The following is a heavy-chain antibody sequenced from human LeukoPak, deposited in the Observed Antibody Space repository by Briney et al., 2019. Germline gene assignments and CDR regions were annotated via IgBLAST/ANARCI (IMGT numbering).Heavy chain of an antibody. J-gene: IGHJ5*02. D-gene: IGHD2-2*01. V-gene: IGHV3-11*04. CDR3: AKDKEYQLLPNWFDP. CDR2: IDSSGGYM. Sequence: GGSLRLSCAASGFTFSDYYMSWIRQAPGKGLEWVSSIDSSGGYMFYADSVKGRFIISRDNSKNTLYLQMNSLRAEDTAVYYCAKDKEYQLLPNWFDPWGQGTLVTVSS. CDR1: GFTFSDYY.